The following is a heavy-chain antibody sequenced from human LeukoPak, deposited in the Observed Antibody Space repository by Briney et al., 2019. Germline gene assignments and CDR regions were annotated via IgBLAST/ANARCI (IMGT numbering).Heavy chain of an antibody. D-gene: IGHD2-15*01. CDR1: GSSISSGYY. J-gene: IGHJ4*02. V-gene: IGHV4-38-2*02. Sequence: SETLSLTCTVSGSSISSGYYWGWIRQPPGKGLEWIGSVFHSGSTSSYPSLKSRVTISVDTSKNQFSLKLSSVTAADTAVYYCARGDGSYSDWGQGTLVTVSS. CDR3: ARGDGSYSD. CDR2: VFHSGST.